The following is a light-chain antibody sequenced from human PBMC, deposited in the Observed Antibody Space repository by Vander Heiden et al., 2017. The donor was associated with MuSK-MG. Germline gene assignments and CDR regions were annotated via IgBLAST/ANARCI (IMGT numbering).Light chain of an antibody. CDR1: QSVGTF. CDR3: QQSADTPT. J-gene: IGKJ4*01. V-gene: IGKV1-39*01. Sequence: DIQMTQSPSSLSASVGDRVTITCRADQSVGTFLNWYQQRPGTAPRLLIYAASILQSGVPSRFSGGGSGTHFTLTIDTLQSDDFATYFCQQSADTPTFGGGTKVEIK. CDR2: AAS.